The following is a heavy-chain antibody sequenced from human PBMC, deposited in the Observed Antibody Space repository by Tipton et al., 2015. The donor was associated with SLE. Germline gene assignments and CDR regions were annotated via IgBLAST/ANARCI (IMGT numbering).Heavy chain of an antibody. CDR1: GGSISSYY. D-gene: IGHD2-2*01. CDR2: INHSGST. J-gene: IGHJ4*02. CDR3: ARAGPYCSSTSCYLRDFDY. V-gene: IGHV4-34*01. Sequence: TLSLTCTVSGGSISSYYWSWIRQPPGKGLEWIGEINHSGSTNYNPSLKSRVTISVDTSKNQFSLKLSSVTAADTAVYYCARAGPYCSSTSCYLRDFDYWGQGTLVTVSS.